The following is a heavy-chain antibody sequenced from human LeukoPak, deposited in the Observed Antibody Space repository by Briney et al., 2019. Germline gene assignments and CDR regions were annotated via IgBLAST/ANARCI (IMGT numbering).Heavy chain of an antibody. CDR2: IRYDGSNK. CDR1: GFTSSSYD. J-gene: IGHJ6*03. Sequence: GGSLRLSCAASGFTSSSYDIHWVRQAPGKGLEGVAFIRYDGSNKYYADSVRGRFTISRDNSKNTLYLHMNSLRAEDTAVYFCAKGSKAVLFTRDHYMDVWGKGTTVTISS. V-gene: IGHV3-30*02. CDR3: AKGSKAVLFTRDHYMDV. D-gene: IGHD6-19*01.